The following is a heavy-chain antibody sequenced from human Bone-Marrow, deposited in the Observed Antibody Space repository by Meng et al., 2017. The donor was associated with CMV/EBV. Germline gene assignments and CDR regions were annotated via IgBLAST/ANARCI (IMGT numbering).Heavy chain of an antibody. CDR2: ISAYNGNT. CDR3: ARDVALLWFGELLSGFDY. J-gene: IGHJ4*02. Sequence: ASVKVSCKASGYTFTSYGISWVRQAPGQGLEWMGWISAYNGNTNYAQKLQGRVTMTTDTSTSTAYMELRSLRSDDTAVYHCARDVALLWFGELLSGFDYWGQGTLVTVSS. CDR1: GYTFTSYG. D-gene: IGHD3-10*01. V-gene: IGHV1-18*01.